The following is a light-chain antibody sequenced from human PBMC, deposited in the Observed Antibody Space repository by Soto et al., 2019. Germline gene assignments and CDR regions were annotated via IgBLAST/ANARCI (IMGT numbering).Light chain of an antibody. CDR3: QQYDISRNT. J-gene: IGKJ5*01. V-gene: IGKV1-5*03. CDR2: KAS. Sequence: IQITHTPSTLSASVGYIFTISFRASQTISNWLAWYQQKPGKAPKLLIYKASTLESAVPSRFGGSGSGTEFTLTIRMLQPEDFAVYYCQQYDISRNTSGQGARLEFK. CDR1: QTISNW.